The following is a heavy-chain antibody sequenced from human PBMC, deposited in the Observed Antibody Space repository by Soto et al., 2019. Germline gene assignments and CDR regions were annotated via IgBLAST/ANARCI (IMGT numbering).Heavy chain of an antibody. D-gene: IGHD2-15*01. V-gene: IGHV3-23*01. CDR3: ANLDIVVVVAATRGMDY. CDR2: ISGSGGST. CDR1: GFTFSSYA. Sequence: EVQLLESGGGLVQPGGSLRLSCAASGFTFSSYAMSWVRQAPGKGLEWGSAISGSGGSTYYADSVKGRFTISRDNSKNTLYLQMNSLRAEDTAVYYCANLDIVVVVAATRGMDYWGQGTLVTVSS. J-gene: IGHJ4*02.